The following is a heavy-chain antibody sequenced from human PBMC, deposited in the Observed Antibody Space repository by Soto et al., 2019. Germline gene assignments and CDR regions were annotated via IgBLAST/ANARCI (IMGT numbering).Heavy chain of an antibody. V-gene: IGHV4-59*01. D-gene: IGHD1-26*01. CDR2: IYFSGST. CDR1: GGSISSYY. CDR3: ARVGSGSYYDFNWFDP. J-gene: IGHJ5*02. Sequence: SATLSLTGTFSGGSISSYYWSWIRQPPGKGLEWIGHIYFSGSTNYNPSLKSRVTISIDTSKRQFSLKLRSVTAADTAVYYCARVGSGSYYDFNWFDPWGQGKVVTVSS.